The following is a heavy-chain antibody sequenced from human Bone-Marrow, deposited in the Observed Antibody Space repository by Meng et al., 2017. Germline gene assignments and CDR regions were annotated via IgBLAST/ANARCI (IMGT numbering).Heavy chain of an antibody. CDR2: FHHGGTT. V-gene: IGHV4-4*02. CDR3: AASPGWWRIDS. J-gene: IGHJ4*02. D-gene: IGHD6-19*01. Sequence: QVQLQGSGPGLVKPSGTLSLTCGVSGASFSFGYWWTWCRQHPGKGLEWVGEFHHGGTTNYNPSLRSRVTISVDTSKNQFSLRLTSVTAADTAVYYCAASPGWWRIDSWGQGTLVTVSS. CDR1: GASFSFGYW.